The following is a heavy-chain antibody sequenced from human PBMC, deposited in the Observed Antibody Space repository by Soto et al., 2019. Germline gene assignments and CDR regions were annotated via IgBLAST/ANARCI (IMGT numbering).Heavy chain of an antibody. Sequence: GASVKVSCKASGYTFTRYTMNWVRQAPGQRLEWMGWINPDNGNTKSSQKFQDRVTITVDTAKNQFSLDLRSVTAADTAMYFCARRERYYGSPGWFDPWGPGTLVTVSS. CDR1: GYTFTRYT. J-gene: IGHJ5*02. CDR2: INPDNGNT. V-gene: IGHV1-3*01. CDR3: ARRERYYGSPGWFDP. D-gene: IGHD3-10*01.